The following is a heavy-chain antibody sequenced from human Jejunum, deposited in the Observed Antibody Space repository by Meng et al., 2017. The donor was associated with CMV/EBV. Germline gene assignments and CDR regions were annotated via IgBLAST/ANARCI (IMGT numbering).Heavy chain of an antibody. CDR2: LSRTGDI. J-gene: IGHJ4*02. V-gene: IGHV3-21*02. CDR1: GFTFSSYA. CDR3: ARDDAWAFDY. Sequence: EVLLWGSGGGLVKPGGSLRLSCAASGFTFSSYAMNWVRQAPGKGLEWISYLSRTGDIAYADSVKGRFTISRDNAKNSLYLQMNSLRAEDTAVYYCARDDAWAFDYWGQGTLVTVSS. D-gene: IGHD2-2*01.